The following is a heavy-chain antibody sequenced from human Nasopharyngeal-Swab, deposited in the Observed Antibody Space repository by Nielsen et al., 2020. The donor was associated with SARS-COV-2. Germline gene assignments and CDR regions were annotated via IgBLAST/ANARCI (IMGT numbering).Heavy chain of an antibody. J-gene: IGHJ4*02. D-gene: IGHD6-19*01. Sequence: GGSLRLSCQGSGYTFSNYGIGWVRQMPGKGLEWMGVIYPGDSDTRYNPSLQRPVTISVVKSISTVYLQWKSLQASDSAIYYFARGYSSGLYDYWGQGALVTVSS. V-gene: IGHV5-51*01. CDR1: GYTFSNYG. CDR2: IYPGDSDT. CDR3: ARGYSSGLYDY.